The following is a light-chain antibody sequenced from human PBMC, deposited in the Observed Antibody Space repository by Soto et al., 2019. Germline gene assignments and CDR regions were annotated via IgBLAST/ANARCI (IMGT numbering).Light chain of an antibody. J-gene: IGLJ1*01. CDR3: ASYTGNKVFD. V-gene: IGLV2-11*01. Sequence: QSALTQPRSLSGSPGQSVTISCTGPTSGAHSFVSWYQDRPDTGPKLLISDVSPRPSWIPDRFSGSRSANTASLTISALQADDAPVYYCASYTGNKVFDFGSGTKVTV. CDR1: TSGAHSF. CDR2: DVS.